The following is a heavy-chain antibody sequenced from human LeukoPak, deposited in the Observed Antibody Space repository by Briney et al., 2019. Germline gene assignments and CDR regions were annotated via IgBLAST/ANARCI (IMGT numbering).Heavy chain of an antibody. J-gene: IGHJ4*02. CDR3: ARTSNLDILTGYYDY. V-gene: IGHV1-69*13. CDR1: GYTFTSYG. CDR2: IIPIFGTA. Sequence: ASVKVSCKASGYTFTSYGISWVRQAPGQGLEWMGGIIPIFGTANYAQKFQGRVTITADESTSTAYMELSSLRSEDTAVYYCARTSNLDILTGYYDYWGQGTLVTVSS. D-gene: IGHD3-9*01.